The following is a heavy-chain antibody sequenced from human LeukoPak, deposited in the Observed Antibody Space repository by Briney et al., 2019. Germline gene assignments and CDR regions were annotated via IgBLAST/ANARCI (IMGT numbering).Heavy chain of an antibody. Sequence: SETLSLTCTVSGGSISSFYWSWIRQSPGKGLEWIGYIYKSATTNYNPSLKSRVTISVDTSKKQFSLKLSSVTAADTAVYYCARAASSWSFDYWGQGTLVTVSS. CDR2: IYKSATT. J-gene: IGHJ4*02. D-gene: IGHD6-13*01. CDR1: GGSISSFY. V-gene: IGHV4-59*01. CDR3: ARAASSWSFDY.